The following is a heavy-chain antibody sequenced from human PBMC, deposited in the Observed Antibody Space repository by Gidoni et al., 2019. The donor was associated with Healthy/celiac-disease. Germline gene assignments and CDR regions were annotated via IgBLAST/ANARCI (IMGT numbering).Heavy chain of an antibody. CDR3: ARDKGRDYYYGMDV. CDR1: GYTFTGYY. V-gene: IGHV1-2*02. J-gene: IGHJ6*02. CDR2: INPNSGGI. Sequence: QVQLVQSGAEVKKPGASVKVSCQASGYTFTGYYMHWVRQAPGQGLEWMGWINPNSGGINYAQKFQGRVTMTRDTSISTAYMELSRLRSDDTAVYYCARDKGRDYYYGMDVWGQGTTVTVSS.